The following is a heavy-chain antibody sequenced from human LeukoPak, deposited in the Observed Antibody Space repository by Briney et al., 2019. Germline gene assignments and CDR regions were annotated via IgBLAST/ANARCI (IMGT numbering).Heavy chain of an antibody. V-gene: IGHV3-30*18. D-gene: IGHD4-17*01. CDR2: ISYDGSNK. Sequence: PGGSLRLSCAASGFTFSSYGMHWVRQAPGKGLEWVAVISYDGSNKYYADSVKGRFTISRDNSKNTLYLQMNSLRAEDTAVHYCAKDSRRFSYGDYVPPHYYYYYGMDVWGQGTTVTVSS. CDR1: GFTFSSYG. J-gene: IGHJ6*02. CDR3: AKDSRRFSYGDYVPPHYYYYYGMDV.